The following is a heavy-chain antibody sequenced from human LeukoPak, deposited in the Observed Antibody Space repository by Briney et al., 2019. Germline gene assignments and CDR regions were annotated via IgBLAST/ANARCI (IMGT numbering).Heavy chain of an antibody. V-gene: IGHV4-39*01. CDR1: GGSISSSSYY. Sequence: SETLSLTCTVSGGSISSSSYYWGWIRQPPGKGLEWIGSNYYSGSTYYNPSLKSRVTISVDTSKNQFSLKLSSVTAADTAVYYCARRHSGSYYRGAFDIWGQGTMVTVSS. CDR3: ARRHSGSYYRGAFDI. D-gene: IGHD1-26*01. CDR2: NYYSGST. J-gene: IGHJ3*02.